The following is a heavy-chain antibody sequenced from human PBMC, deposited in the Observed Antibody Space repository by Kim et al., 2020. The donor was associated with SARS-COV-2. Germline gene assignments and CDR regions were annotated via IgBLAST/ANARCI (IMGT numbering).Heavy chain of an antibody. J-gene: IGHJ4*02. Sequence: SETLSLPCAVYGGSFSGYYWSWIRQPPGKGLEWIGEINHSGSTNYNPSLKSRVTISVDTSKNQFSLKLSSVTAADTAVYYCARRIVATIRYQPLLPYGGKFDYWGQGTLVTVSS. CDR3: ARRIVATIRYQPLLPYGGKFDY. V-gene: IGHV4-34*01. CDR1: GGSFSGYY. CDR2: INHSGST. D-gene: IGHD5-12*01.